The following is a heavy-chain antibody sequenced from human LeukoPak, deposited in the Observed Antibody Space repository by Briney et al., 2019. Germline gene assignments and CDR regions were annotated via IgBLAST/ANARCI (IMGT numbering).Heavy chain of an antibody. CDR1: GYTFTSSG. V-gene: IGHV1-18*01. Sequence: ASVKVSCKDSGYTFTSSGISWVRQALGEGLEWMGWISAYNGNTNYAQKLQGRVIITTNTSTSTAYMELRSLRSDDTAVYYCATDHKGAGSYLNYFDYWGQGTLVTVSS. J-gene: IGHJ4*02. D-gene: IGHD3-10*01. CDR3: ATDHKGAGSYLNYFDY. CDR2: ISAYNGNT.